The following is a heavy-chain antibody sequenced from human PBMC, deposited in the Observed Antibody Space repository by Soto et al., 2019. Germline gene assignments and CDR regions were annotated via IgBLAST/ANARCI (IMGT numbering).Heavy chain of an antibody. D-gene: IGHD2-15*01. CDR2: INPNSGGT. CDR1: GYTLTGYY. V-gene: IGHV1-2*04. CDR3: ARGFCSGGSCYNAFDI. J-gene: IGHJ3*02. Sequence: GASVKVSCKASGYTLTGYYMHWVRQAPGQGLEWMGWINPNSGGTNYAQKFQGWVTMTRDTSISTAYMELSRLRSDDTAVYYCARGFCSGGSCYNAFDIWGQGTMVTV.